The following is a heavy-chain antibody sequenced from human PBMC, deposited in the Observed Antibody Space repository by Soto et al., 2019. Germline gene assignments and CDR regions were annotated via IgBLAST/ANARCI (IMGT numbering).Heavy chain of an antibody. CDR2: IYYSGST. Sequence: QVQLKESGPGLVKPSETLSLTCTVSGGAVSSGSYYWSWIRQPPGKGLEWIGEIYYSGSTNYNPSLKSIVTISVDTSKNQFSLELSSVTAADTAVYYCARDQNYYGSGSGDYYYYGMHVWGQGTTVTVSS. CDR3: ARDQNYYGSGSGDYYYYGMHV. V-gene: IGHV4-61*01. D-gene: IGHD3-10*01. CDR1: GGAVSSGSYY. J-gene: IGHJ6*02.